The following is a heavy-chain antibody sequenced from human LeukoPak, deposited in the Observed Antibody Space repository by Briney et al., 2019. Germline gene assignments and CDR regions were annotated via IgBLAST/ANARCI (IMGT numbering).Heavy chain of an antibody. CDR3: AKTPSGFPIAAGEHFDY. J-gene: IGHJ4*02. D-gene: IGHD6-13*01. V-gene: IGHV3-23*01. CDR2: ISGSGSGGST. CDR1: GFTFSSSA. Sequence: GGSLRLSCAASGFTFSSSAMSWVRQAPGKGLEWVSSISGSGSGGSTYYADSVKGRFTISRDNAKNSMYLQMTSLRGEDTAMYYCAKTPSGFPIAAGEHFDYWGQGTLVTVSS.